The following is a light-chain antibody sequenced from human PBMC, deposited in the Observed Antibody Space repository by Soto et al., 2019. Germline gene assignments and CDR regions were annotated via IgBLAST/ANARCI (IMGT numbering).Light chain of an antibody. CDR3: QQSYSVPPYT. J-gene: IGKJ2*01. CDR1: QSISIR. V-gene: IGKV1-39*01. CDR2: GAS. Sequence: DIQMTQSPSSLSASVGDRVTITCRASQSISIRLNWYQQKPGKAPKVLIYGASSLQSGVPSRFSGSGSGTDFTLTISSLHPEDFATYYCQQSYSVPPYTFGQGTKLAI.